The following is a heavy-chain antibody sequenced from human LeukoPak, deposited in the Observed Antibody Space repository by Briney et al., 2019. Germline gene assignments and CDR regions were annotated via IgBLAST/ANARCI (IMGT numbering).Heavy chain of an antibody. CDR3: AIENYYDSSGYYR. CDR2: ISAYNGNT. D-gene: IGHD3-22*01. CDR1: GYTFTSYG. J-gene: IGHJ5*02. V-gene: IGHV1-18*01. Sequence: ASVKVSCKASGYTFTSYGISWVRQAPGQGLEWMGWISAYNGNTNYAQKLQGRVTMTTDTSTSTAYMELRSLRSDNTAVYYCAIENYYDSSGYYRWGQGTLVTVSS.